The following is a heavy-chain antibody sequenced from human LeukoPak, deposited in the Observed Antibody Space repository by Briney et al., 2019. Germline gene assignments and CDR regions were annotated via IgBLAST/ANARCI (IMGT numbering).Heavy chain of an antibody. Sequence: GGSLTLSCAASGFTFSSYGMHWVRQAPGKGLEWVAFIRYDGSNKYYADSVKGRFTISRDNSKNTLYLQMNSLRAEDTAVYYCAKDRGDTSYFDYWAREPWSPSPQ. D-gene: IGHD3-10*01. CDR3: AKDRGDTSYFDY. V-gene: IGHV3-30*02. CDR1: GFTFSSYG. CDR2: IRYDGSNK. J-gene: IGHJ4*02.